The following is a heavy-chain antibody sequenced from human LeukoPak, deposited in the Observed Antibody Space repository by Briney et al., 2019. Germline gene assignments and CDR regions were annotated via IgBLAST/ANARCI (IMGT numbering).Heavy chain of an antibody. Sequence: PGGSLRLSCAASGFTFSSYGMRWVRQAPGKGLEWVAAIWYDGSNNHYAESVKGRFTSARDNSKNTVNLKMNSLRAEDTAVYYCARDVPDSGSYYPDAFDIWGQGTMVTVSS. V-gene: IGHV3-33*01. CDR1: GFTFSSYG. J-gene: IGHJ3*02. D-gene: IGHD3-10*01. CDR2: IWYDGSNN. CDR3: ARDVPDSGSYYPDAFDI.